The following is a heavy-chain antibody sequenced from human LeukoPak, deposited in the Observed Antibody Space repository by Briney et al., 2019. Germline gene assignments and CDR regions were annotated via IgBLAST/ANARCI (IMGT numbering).Heavy chain of an antibody. CDR3: ARDTLVGATNFDY. Sequence: KPSETLSLTCAVSGYSISSGYYWGWIRQPPGKGLEWIGSTYHSGSTYYNPSLKSRVTISVDTSKNQSSLKLSSVTAADTAVYYCARDTLVGATNFDYWGQGALVTVSS. J-gene: IGHJ4*02. CDR2: TYHSGST. CDR1: GYSISSGYY. V-gene: IGHV4-38-2*02. D-gene: IGHD1-26*01.